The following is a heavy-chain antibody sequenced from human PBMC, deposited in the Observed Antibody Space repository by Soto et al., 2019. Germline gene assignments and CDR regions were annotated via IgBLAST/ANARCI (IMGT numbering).Heavy chain of an antibody. D-gene: IGHD1-1*01. CDR3: VRDGTKTLRDWFDP. CDR1: GASISGYY. CDR2: IYATGTT. V-gene: IGHV4-4*07. Sequence: SETLSLTCTVSGASISGYYWSWIRKSAGKGLEWIGRIYATGTTDYNPSLKSRVMMSVDTSKKQFSLKLRSVTAADTAVYYCVRDGTKTLRDWFDPWGQGISVTVYS. J-gene: IGHJ5*02.